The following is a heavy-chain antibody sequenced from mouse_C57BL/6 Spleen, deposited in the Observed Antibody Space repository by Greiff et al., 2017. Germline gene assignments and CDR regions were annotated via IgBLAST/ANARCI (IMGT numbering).Heavy chain of an antibody. Sequence: EVKLVESGGGLVKPGASLKLSCAASGFTFSSYTMAWVRQTPEKRLEWVATISGGGGNTYYPDSVKGRFTISRDNAKNTLYLQMSSLRSEDTALYYCARGAGTYYLDYWGQGTTRTVSS. CDR1: GFTFSSYT. CDR2: ISGGGGNT. J-gene: IGHJ2*01. V-gene: IGHV5-9*01. CDR3: ARGAGTYYLDY.